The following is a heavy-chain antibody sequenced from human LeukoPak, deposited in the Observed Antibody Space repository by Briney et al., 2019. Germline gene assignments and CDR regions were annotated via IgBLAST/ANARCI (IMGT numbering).Heavy chain of an antibody. CDR3: ARTGEAAPLVYYFDY. J-gene: IGHJ4*02. V-gene: IGHV4-31*03. CDR2: IYYSGST. Sequence: PSETLSLTCTVSGGSISSGGYYWSWIRQHPGKGLEWIGYIYYSGSTYYNPSLKSRVTISVDTSKNQFSLKLSSVTAADTAVYYCARTGEAAPLVYYFDYWGQGTLVTVSS. D-gene: IGHD6-6*01. CDR1: GGSISSGGYY.